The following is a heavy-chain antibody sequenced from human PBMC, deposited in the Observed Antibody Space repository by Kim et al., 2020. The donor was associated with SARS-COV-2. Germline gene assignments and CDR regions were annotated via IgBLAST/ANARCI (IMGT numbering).Heavy chain of an antibody. V-gene: IGHV3-23*01. J-gene: IGHJ4*02. D-gene: IGHD3-22*01. CDR1: GFTFSSYA. Sequence: GGSLRLSCAASGFTFSSYAMSWVRQAPGKGLEWVSAISGSGGSTYYADSVKGRFTISRDNSKNPLYLQMNSLRAEDTAVYYCAKPDDSSGYYCFDYWGQGTLVTVSS. CDR2: ISGSGGST. CDR3: AKPDDSSGYYCFDY.